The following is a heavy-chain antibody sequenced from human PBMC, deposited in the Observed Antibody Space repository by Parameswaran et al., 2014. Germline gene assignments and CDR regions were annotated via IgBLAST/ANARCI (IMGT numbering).Heavy chain of an antibody. CDR2: IYDGGAT. CDR3: ARLLGSGAMDV. V-gene: IGHV3-53*01. CDR1: GLTVSSNY. J-gene: IGHJ6*02. Sequence: GGSLRLSCAASGLTVSSNYMNWVRQAPGKGLEWVSVIYDGGATKYADSVKGRVTISRDSSRNTLYLQMNSLRAEDTAVYYCARLLGSGAMDVWGQGTTVTVSS. D-gene: IGHD2-8*02.